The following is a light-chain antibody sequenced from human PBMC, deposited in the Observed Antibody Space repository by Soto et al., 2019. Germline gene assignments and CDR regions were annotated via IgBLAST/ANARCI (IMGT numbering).Light chain of an antibody. J-gene: IGLJ1*01. CDR2: NVT. V-gene: IGLV2-14*01. CDR1: SSDDGAYNY. CDR3: ASYTAVRTYV. Sequence: QSVLTQPASVSGPPGQSITISCTGTSSDDGAYNYVSWYKHRPAKAPSLVIYNVTSRPSGISDRSSGSKSGNTASLPISGLLAEDEADYYCASYTAVRTYVFGTGTKVTVL.